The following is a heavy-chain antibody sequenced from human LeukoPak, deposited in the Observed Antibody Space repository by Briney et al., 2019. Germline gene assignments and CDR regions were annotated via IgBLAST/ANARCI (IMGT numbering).Heavy chain of an antibody. D-gene: IGHD3-10*01. CDR3: AKIDVTTMVRGSGAFDI. V-gene: IGHV3-30*02. CDR2: IRYDGSNK. Sequence: GGSLRLSCAASGFTFSSYGMHWVRQAPGKGLEWVAFIRYDGSNKYYADPVKGRFTISRDNSKNTLYLQMNSLRAEDTAVYYCAKIDVTTMVRGSGAFDIWGQGTMVTVSS. J-gene: IGHJ3*02. CDR1: GFTFSSYG.